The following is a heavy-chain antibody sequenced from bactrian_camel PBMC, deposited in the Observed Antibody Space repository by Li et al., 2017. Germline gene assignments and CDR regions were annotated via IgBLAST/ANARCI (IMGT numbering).Heavy chain of an antibody. Sequence: VQLVESGGDSVQSGGSLRLSCVVSRYTYRPYCMAWFRQRAGKERERVATIGSEGRTSYADSVKGRFTISRDTAKNTVYLQMNSLKSEDTALYYCATDWRTSNCYWGQGTQVTVS. D-gene: IGHD1*01. CDR1: RYTYRPYC. J-gene: IGHJ4*01. CDR3: ATDWRTSNCY. CDR2: IGSEGRT. V-gene: IGHV3S67*01.